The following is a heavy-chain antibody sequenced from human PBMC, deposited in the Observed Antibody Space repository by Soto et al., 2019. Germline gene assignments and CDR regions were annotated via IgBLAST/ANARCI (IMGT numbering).Heavy chain of an antibody. V-gene: IGHV3-7*03. J-gene: IGHJ3*02. CDR2: IKEDGTDK. CDR1: EVSFSTYW. CDR3: ARDGNDYNSRAFDI. D-gene: IGHD3-10*01. Sequence: QPGGSLRLSCAASEVSFSTYWMSWVRQVPGKGLELVANIKEDGTDKYYVGSVKGRFIISRDNAKNSLYLQMNSLRVEDTATYYCARDGNDYNSRAFDIWGRGTMVTVSS.